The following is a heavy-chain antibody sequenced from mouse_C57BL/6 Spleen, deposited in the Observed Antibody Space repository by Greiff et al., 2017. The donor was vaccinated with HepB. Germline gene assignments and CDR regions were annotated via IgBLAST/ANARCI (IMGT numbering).Heavy chain of an antibody. D-gene: IGHD1-1*01. Sequence: EVKLQESGAELVRPGASVKLSCTASGFNIKDYYMHWVKQRPEQGLEWIGRIDPEDGDTEYAPKFQGKATMTADTSSNTAYLQLSSLTSEDTAVYYCYITTVVATNFDVWGTRTTVTVSS. CDR1: GFNIKDYY. CDR2: IDPEDGDT. CDR3: YITTVVATNFDV. V-gene: IGHV14-1*01. J-gene: IGHJ1*03.